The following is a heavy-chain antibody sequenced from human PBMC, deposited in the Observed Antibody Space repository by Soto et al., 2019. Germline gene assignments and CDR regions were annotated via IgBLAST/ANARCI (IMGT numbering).Heavy chain of an antibody. D-gene: IGHD2-2*01. J-gene: IGHJ4*02. CDR2: ISYDGSNK. CDR3: ARDWRYCSSTSCPLKLVTPFGY. V-gene: IGHV3-30-3*01. Sequence: LSLPCAASGFTFSSYAMHWVRQAPGKGLEWVAVISYDGSNKYYADSVKGRFTISRDNSKNTLYLQMNSLRAEDTAVYYCARDWRYCSSTSCPLKLVTPFGYWGQGTLVTVSS. CDR1: GFTFSSYA.